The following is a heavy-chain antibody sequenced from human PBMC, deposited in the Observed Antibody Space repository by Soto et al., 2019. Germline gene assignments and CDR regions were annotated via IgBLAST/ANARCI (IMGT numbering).Heavy chain of an antibody. J-gene: IGHJ2*01. CDR3: AKGRSRWLKNTFWYFDI. D-gene: IGHD6-13*01. CDR1: GYSLTELS. CDR2: FDPEEDQT. Sequence: ASVPVSCQGSGYSLTELSLHWVRQAPGKGLEWIGGFDPEEDQTFYAQKFKGRVTVTEDTSTNTAYMELSSLRSDDTAVYYCAKGRSRWLKNTFWYFDIWGRGTLVTVSS. V-gene: IGHV1-24*01.